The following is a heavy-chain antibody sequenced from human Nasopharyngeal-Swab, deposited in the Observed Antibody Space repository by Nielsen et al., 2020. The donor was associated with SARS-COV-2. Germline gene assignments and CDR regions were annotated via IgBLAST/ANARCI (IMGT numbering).Heavy chain of an antibody. CDR1: GFTLSSHW. D-gene: IGHD3-10*01. V-gene: IGHV3-7*01. J-gene: IGHJ4*02. CDR3: ARDFRSVGGSGFL. Sequence: GGSLRLSCAASGFTLSSHWMSWVRQAPGKGLEWVANIKQDGSKKYYVDSVKGRFTISRDNAKNSLYLQMNSLRAEDTSVCYCARDFRSVGGSGFLWGQGTLVTVSS. CDR2: IKQDGSKK.